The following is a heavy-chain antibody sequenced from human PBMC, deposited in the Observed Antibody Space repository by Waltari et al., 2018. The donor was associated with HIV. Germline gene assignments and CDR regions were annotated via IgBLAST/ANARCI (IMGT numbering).Heavy chain of an antibody. CDR1: GGSIRSSSYY. Sequence: QLQLQESGPGLVKPSETLSLTCTVSGGSIRSSSYYLGWTRQPPGKGLEWLGSIYYSGSTYYNPSLKSRVTISVDTSKNQFSLKLSSVTAADTAMYYCARGNYCSGGSCYFDYWGQGTLVTVSS. D-gene: IGHD2-15*01. V-gene: IGHV4-39*07. CDR2: IYYSGST. CDR3: ARGNYCSGGSCYFDY. J-gene: IGHJ4*02.